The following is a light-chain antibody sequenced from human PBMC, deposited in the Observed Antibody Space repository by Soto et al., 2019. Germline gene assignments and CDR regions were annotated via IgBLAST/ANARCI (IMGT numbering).Light chain of an antibody. J-gene: IGKJ4*01. Sequence: DMQMTQSPSTLSASVGDRVTLTSRASQSIGSWLAWYQQKPGKAPKLLIYDASGLERGVPSRFSGSGSGTECTLTISSLQPEDFATYYCKQYKKYSTVGRGNKVAI. CDR2: DAS. CDR1: QSIGSW. CDR3: KQYKKYST. V-gene: IGKV1-5*01.